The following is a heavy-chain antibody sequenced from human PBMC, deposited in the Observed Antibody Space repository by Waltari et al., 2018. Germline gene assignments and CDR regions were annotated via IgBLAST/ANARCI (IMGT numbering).Heavy chain of an antibody. CDR1: SITADYV. Sequence: QVQLQESGPGLVKPSETLSLTCTVPSITADYVGGWIRQPPGKGLEWIATVFQSGDTYYNPSLKSRVTISLDTSNNQLSLRVRSLTAADTALYYCARAANHAFDLWGHGTLVTVSS. J-gene: IGHJ3*01. V-gene: IGHV4-38-2*02. CDR2: VFQSGDT. CDR3: ARAANHAFDL. D-gene: IGHD2-15*01.